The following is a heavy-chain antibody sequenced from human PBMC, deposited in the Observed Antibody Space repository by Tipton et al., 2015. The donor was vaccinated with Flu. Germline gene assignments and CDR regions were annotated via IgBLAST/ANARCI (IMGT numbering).Heavy chain of an antibody. V-gene: IGHV1-18*01. CDR1: GYTFTSYG. J-gene: IGHJ5*02. CDR2: ISAYNGNT. Sequence: QVQLVQSGAEVKKPGASVKVSCKASGYTFTSYGISWVRQAPGQGLEWMGWISAYNGNTNYAQKLRGRVTMTTDTSTSTAYMELRNLRSDDTAVYYCARDVLRYFDWLTSGWFDPWGQGTLVTVSS. CDR3: ARDVLRYFDWLTSGWFDP. D-gene: IGHD3-9*01.